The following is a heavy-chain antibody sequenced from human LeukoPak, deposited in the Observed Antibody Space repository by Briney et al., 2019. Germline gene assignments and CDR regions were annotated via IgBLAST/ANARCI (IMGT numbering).Heavy chain of an antibody. CDR3: ARAGRGYCSGGSCPSPEYFQH. Sequence: GASVKLSCKASGGTFSSYAISWVRQAPGQGLEWMGRIIPILGIANYAQKFQGRVTITADKSTSTAYMELSSLRSEDTAVYYCARAGRGYCSGGSCPSPEYFQHWGQGTLVTVSS. D-gene: IGHD2-15*01. V-gene: IGHV1-69*04. CDR1: GGTFSSYA. J-gene: IGHJ1*01. CDR2: IIPILGIA.